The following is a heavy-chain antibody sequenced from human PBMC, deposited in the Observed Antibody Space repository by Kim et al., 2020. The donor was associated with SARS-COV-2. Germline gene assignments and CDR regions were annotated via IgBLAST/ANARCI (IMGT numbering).Heavy chain of an antibody. D-gene: IGHD1-26*01. J-gene: IGHJ4*02. V-gene: IGHV3-64*01. CDR2: VTNNGRSK. Sequence: GGSLRLSCAASGFTFSSYGMHWVRQAPGKGLEWVAAVTNNGRSKYYANSVRGRFTISRDKSKKTLYLQMGSLRAEDMAVYYCARSGNYGGYDDWGQG. CDR3: ARSGNYGGYDD. CDR1: GFTFSSYG.